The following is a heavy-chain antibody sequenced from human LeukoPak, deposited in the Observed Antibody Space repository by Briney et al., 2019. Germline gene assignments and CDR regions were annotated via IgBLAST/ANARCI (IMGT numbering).Heavy chain of an antibody. V-gene: IGHV4-34*01. CDR1: GGSFSGYY. Sequence: SETLSLTCAVYGGSFSGYYWSWIRQPPGKGLEWIGEINHSGSTNYNPSLKSRVTISVDTSKNQFSLKLSSVTAADTAVYYRARGRDIVVVPAAPVREFDYWGQGTLVTVSS. CDR2: INHSGST. D-gene: IGHD2-2*01. J-gene: IGHJ4*02. CDR3: ARGRDIVVVPAAPVREFDY.